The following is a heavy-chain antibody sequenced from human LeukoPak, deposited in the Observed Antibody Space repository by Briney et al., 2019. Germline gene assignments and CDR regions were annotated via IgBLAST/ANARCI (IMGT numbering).Heavy chain of an antibody. CDR1: GFTFSSYS. V-gene: IGHV3-21*01. CDR2: ISSSSSYI. Sequence: PGGSLRPSCAASGFTFSSYSMNWVRQAPGKGLEWVSSISSSSSYIYYADSVKGRFTISRDNAKNSLYLQMNSLRAEDTAVYYCARDVTSGNYYMDVWGKGTTVTISS. D-gene: IGHD3-16*01. J-gene: IGHJ6*03. CDR3: ARDVTSGNYYMDV.